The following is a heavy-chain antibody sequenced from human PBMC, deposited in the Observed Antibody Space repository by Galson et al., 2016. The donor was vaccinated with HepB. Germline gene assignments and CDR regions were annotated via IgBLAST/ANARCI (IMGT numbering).Heavy chain of an antibody. CDR3: AAGKSEIHDRHDFDY. J-gene: IGHJ4*02. Sequence: SVKVSCKASDYTLTNYGISWVRQAPGQGLEWMGWLSANSGNTHYTQKFQGRVTMTTDTSTTTAYMELRSLRSDDTAVYYCAAGKSEIHDRHDFDYWGQGTLVTVSS. V-gene: IGHV1-18*04. CDR2: LSANSGNT. CDR1: DYTLTNYG. D-gene: IGHD1-1*01.